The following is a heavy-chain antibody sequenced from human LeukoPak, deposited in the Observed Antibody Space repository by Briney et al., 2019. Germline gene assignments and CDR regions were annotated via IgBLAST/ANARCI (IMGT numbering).Heavy chain of an antibody. V-gene: IGHV3-23*01. CDR2: ISGGGGST. D-gene: IGHD3-10*01. CDR1: GFRFSNYA. J-gene: IGHJ4*02. Sequence: GGSLRLSCTASGFRFSNYAMNWVRQAPGKGLEWVSVISGGGGSTYYVDSVKGRFTISRDNSKNTLYLQMNSLGAEDTAVYYCAKDPQRITMVRGVTSDYWGQGTLVTVSS. CDR3: AKDPQRITMVRGVTSDY.